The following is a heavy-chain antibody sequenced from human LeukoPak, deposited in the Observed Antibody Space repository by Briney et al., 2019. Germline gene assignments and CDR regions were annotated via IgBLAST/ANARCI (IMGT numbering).Heavy chain of an antibody. J-gene: IGHJ4*02. D-gene: IGHD5-24*01. V-gene: IGHV3-23*01. Sequence: GGSLRLSCAASGFTFSSYAMSWVRQAPGKGLELVSAISGSGGSTYYAGSVKGRFTISRDNSKNTLYLQMNSLRAEDTAVYYCAKDRAGYGNFDYWGQGTLVTVSS. CDR3: AKDRAGYGNFDY. CDR1: GFTFSSYA. CDR2: ISGSGGST.